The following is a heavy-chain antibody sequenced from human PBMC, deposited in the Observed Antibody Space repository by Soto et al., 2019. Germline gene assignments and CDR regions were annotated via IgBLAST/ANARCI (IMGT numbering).Heavy chain of an antibody. CDR1: GFTLSRYW. Sequence: GGSLRLSCEASGFTLSRYWMHWVRQAPGKGLVWVSRIDSDGSSQSYADSVKGRFTISRDNAKNTLFLQMNSLGAEDTAIYYCARGGAYRSGHLDYWGQGTLVTVSS. D-gene: IGHD5-18*01. CDR3: ARGGAYRSGHLDY. V-gene: IGHV3-74*01. J-gene: IGHJ4*02. CDR2: IDSDGSSQ.